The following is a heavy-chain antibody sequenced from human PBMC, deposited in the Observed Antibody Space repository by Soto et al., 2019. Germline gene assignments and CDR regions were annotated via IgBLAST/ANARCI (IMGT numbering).Heavy chain of an antibody. D-gene: IGHD2-2*01. Sequence: EVQLVESGGGLVQPGGSLRLSCSAPGFTFSSNWMSWVRQAPGEGLEWVANIKHDGSETYYVDSVKGRFTISRDNAKNSLYLQMTSLTVEDTAVYYCVRTGPYCTATTCFVGYMDVWGKGTTVTVSS. V-gene: IGHV3-7*01. CDR3: VRTGPYCTATTCFVGYMDV. CDR2: IKHDGSET. CDR1: GFTFSSNW. J-gene: IGHJ6*03.